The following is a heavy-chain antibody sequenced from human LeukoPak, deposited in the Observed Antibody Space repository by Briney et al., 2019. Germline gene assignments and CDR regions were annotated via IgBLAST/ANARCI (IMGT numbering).Heavy chain of an antibody. J-gene: IGHJ4*02. CDR1: GFTFSNYG. V-gene: IGHV3-30*02. Sequence: GGSLRLFCAASGFTFSNYGMHWVRQAPGKGLEGVAFIRFDGSNKYYADSVKCRFTISRDYSKNTLYLQMNSLRAEDTAVYYCAKDLYYCGGDCYEPFDYWGQGTLVTVSS. CDR2: IRFDGSNK. D-gene: IGHD2-21*01. CDR3: AKDLYYCGGDCYEPFDY.